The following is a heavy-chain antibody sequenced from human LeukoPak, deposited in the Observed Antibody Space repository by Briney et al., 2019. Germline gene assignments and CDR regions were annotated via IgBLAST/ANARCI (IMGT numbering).Heavy chain of an antibody. CDR2: FDPEDGET. CDR1: GYTLTELS. CDR3: ATAPDYDSSGLRY. V-gene: IGHV1-24*01. J-gene: IGHJ4*02. D-gene: IGHD3-22*01. Sequence: GDSEKVSCKVSGYTLTELSMHWVRQAPGKGLEWMGGFDPEDGETIYAQKFQGRVTMTEDTSTDTAYMELSSLRSEDTAVYYCATAPDYDSSGLRYWGQGTLVTVSS.